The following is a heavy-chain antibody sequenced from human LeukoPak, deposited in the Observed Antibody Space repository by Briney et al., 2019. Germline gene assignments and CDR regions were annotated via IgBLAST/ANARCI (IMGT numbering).Heavy chain of an antibody. CDR1: GFTFSSYA. CDR2: LTSRSRSF. J-gene: IGHJ4*02. D-gene: IGHD6-13*01. Sequence: PGGSLRLSCAASGFTFSSYAMSWVRQAQGKGLEWVSSLTSRSRSFYYADAVKGRVTISRDNAKTLLYLPMHSMRAADTGRYYSARDNSGIAATDIIYSWGERALVTASP. V-gene: IGHV3-21*03. CDR3: ARDNSGIAATDIIYS.